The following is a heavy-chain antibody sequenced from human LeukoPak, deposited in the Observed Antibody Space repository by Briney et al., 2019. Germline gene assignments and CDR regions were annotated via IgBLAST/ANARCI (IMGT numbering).Heavy chain of an antibody. CDR2: IYYSGST. J-gene: IGHJ4*02. CDR3: ARGLLYYYDSSGADY. V-gene: IGHV4-59*13. CDR1: GGSISSYY. Sequence: PSETLSLTCTVSGGSISSYYWSWIRQPPGKGLEWIGYIYYSGSTNYNPSLKSRVTISVDTSKNQFSLKLSSVTAADTAVYYCARGLLYYYDSSGADYWGQGTLVTVSS. D-gene: IGHD3-22*01.